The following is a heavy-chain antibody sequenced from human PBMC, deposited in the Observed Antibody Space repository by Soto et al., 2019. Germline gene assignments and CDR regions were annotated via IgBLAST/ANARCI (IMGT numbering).Heavy chain of an antibody. CDR3: ATVDRAMGRVSDYSYYYSMDV. CDR1: GFTSSDAW. D-gene: IGHD5-18*01. V-gene: IGHV3-15*01. CDR2: IRSNSDGATT. J-gene: IGHJ6*02. Sequence: GGSLRLSCAASGFTSSDAWMSWVRQAPGKGLEWVGRIRSNSDGATTDYAAPVKGRVTISRDDSTNMLHLQMSRLKTEDTAVYYCATVDRAMGRVSDYSYYYSMDVWGQGTTVTVSS.